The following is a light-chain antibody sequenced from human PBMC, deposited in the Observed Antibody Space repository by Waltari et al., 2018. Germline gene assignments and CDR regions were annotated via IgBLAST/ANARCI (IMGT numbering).Light chain of an antibody. CDR1: QSVSNS. CDR3: QLRTGWPMT. Sequence: EVVLTQSPATLSLSPGERATLSCRASQSVSNSLAWYRQKPGQAPSLLIYDASRRAAGIPGRFSGSGSGTDFTLTISSLEPEDFAVYYCQLRTGWPMTFGQGTRLEIK. CDR2: DAS. V-gene: IGKV3-11*01. J-gene: IGKJ5*01.